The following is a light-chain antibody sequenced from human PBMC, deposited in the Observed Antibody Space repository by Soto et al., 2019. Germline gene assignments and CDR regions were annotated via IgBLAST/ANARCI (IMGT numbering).Light chain of an antibody. Sequence: ETVMTQSPATLSVSPGERATLSCRASQSVSSNLAWYQQKPDQAPRLLIYGASARATAIPARFSGSGSGTEFTLTIGSLQSEDFAVYYCQQYTNWPWTFGQGTKVDIK. V-gene: IGKV3-15*01. CDR2: GAS. CDR1: QSVSSN. CDR3: QQYTNWPWT. J-gene: IGKJ1*01.